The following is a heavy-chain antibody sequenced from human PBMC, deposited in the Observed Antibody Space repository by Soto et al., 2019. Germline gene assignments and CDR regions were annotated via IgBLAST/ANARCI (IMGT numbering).Heavy chain of an antibody. D-gene: IGHD3-22*01. CDR2: IYYSGST. J-gene: IGHJ4*02. V-gene: IGHV4-59*08. CDR1: GGSISSYY. CDR3: ARLLYDSRGYYYFDY. Sequence: SETLSLTCTVSGGSISSYYWSWIRQPPGKGLEWIGYIYYSGSTNYNPSLKSRVTISVDTSKNQFSLKLSSVTAADTAVYYCARLLYDSRGYYYFDYWGQGTLVTVSS.